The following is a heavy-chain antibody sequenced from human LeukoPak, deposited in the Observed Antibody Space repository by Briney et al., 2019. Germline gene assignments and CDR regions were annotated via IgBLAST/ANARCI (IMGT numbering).Heavy chain of an antibody. CDR3: ATGYCSSTSCYRGDYYFDY. V-gene: IGHV1-24*01. Sequence: ASVKVPCKVSGYTLTELSMHWVRQAPGKGLEWMGGFDPEDGETIYAQKFQGRVTMTEDTSTGTAYMELSSLRSEDTAVYYCATGYCSSTSCYRGDYYFDYWGQGTLVTVSS. CDR2: FDPEDGET. D-gene: IGHD2-2*02. CDR1: GYTLTELS. J-gene: IGHJ4*02.